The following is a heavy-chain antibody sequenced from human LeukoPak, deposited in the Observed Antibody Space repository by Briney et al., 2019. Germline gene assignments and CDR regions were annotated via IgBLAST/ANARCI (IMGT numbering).Heavy chain of an antibody. CDR1: GGSISSYY. CDR2: IYYSGST. Sequence: SETLSLTCTVSGGSISSYYWSWIRQPPGKGLEWIGYIYYSGSTYYNPSLKSRVTISVDRSKNQFSLKLSSVTAADTAVYYCAREVGDCSSTSCYRWGQGTLVTVSS. V-gene: IGHV4-59*12. J-gene: IGHJ4*02. CDR3: AREVGDCSSTSCYR. D-gene: IGHD2-2*01.